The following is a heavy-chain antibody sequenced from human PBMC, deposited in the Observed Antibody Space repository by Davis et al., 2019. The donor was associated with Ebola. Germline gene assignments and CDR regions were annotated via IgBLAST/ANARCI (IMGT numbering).Heavy chain of an antibody. CDR3: VKARVTMVRGVLYYYYGMDV. J-gene: IGHJ6*02. CDR1: GFTFTSYA. D-gene: IGHD3-10*01. CDR2: ISGSGTGT. V-gene: IGHV3-23*01. Sequence: GESLKISCAASGFTFTSYAMSWVRQAPGKGLEWVSSISGSGTGTYYADSVKGRFTVSRDNSKNTLYLQMSSLRAEDTAVYYCVKARVTMVRGVLYYYYGMDVWGQGTTVTVSS.